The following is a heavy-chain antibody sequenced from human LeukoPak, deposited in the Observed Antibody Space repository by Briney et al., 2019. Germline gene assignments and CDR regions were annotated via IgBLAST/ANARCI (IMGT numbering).Heavy chain of an antibody. V-gene: IGHV3-15*01. D-gene: IGHD1-26*01. CDR2: IKSKTDGGTT. CDR1: GFTFSNAW. Sequence: GGSLGLSCAASGFTFSNAWMSWVRQAPGKGLEWVGRIKSKTDGGTTDYAAPVKGRFTISRDDSKNTLYLQMNSLKTEDTAVYYCTTVTSRELLPGWGAFDIWGQGTMVTVSS. J-gene: IGHJ3*02. CDR3: TTVTSRELLPGWGAFDI.